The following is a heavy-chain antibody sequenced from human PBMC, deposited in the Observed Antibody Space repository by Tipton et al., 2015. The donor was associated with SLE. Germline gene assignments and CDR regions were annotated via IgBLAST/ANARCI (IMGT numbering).Heavy chain of an antibody. J-gene: IGHJ4*02. V-gene: IGHV4-34*01. CDR2: INHSGST. D-gene: IGHD1-7*01. Sequence: LRLSCAVYGGSFSGYYWSWIRQPPGKGLEWIGEINHSGSTNYNPSLKSRVTISVDTSKNQFSLKLSSVTAADTAVYYCAITGTTEYWGQGTLVTVSS. CDR3: AITGTTEY. CDR1: GGSFSGYY.